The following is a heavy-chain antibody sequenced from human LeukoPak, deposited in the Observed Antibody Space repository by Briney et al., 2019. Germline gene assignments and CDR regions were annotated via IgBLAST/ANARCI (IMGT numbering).Heavy chain of an antibody. CDR2: IYPVNSDT. CDR1: GYSFTTYW. CDR3: ARPATATTAVAFDI. Sequence: GESLKISCKGSGYSFTTYWIGWVRQMPGKGLEWMGIIYPVNSDTRYSPSFQGQVTISADKSISTAYLQWSSLKASDTAMYYCARPATATTAVAFDIWGQGTMVTVSS. J-gene: IGHJ3*02. D-gene: IGHD1-26*01. V-gene: IGHV5-51*01.